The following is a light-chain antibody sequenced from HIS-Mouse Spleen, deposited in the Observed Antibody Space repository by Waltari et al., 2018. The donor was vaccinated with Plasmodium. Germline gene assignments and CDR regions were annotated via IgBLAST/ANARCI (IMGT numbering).Light chain of an antibody. Sequence: SYELTQPPSVSVSPGHTARITYSGDALPKKYAYWYQQKSGPAPLLVIYEDSKRPSGVPERFSGSSSGTMATLTISGAQVEDEADYYCYSTDSSGNHRVFGGGTKLTVL. CDR3: YSTDSSGNHRV. CDR1: ALPKKY. V-gene: IGLV3-10*01. J-gene: IGLJ3*02. CDR2: EDS.